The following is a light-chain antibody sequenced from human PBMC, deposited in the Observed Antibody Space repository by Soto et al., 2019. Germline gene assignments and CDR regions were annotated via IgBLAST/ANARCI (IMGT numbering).Light chain of an antibody. CDR2: KAS. Sequence: DIQMTQSPSTLSASVGDSVTITCRASQSISNWLDWYQQKPGKAPKLLIYKASNLESGVPSGFSGSGSGTEFTLTISRLQPDDFATYYCQEYTNYPVTFGQGTRLEIK. V-gene: IGKV1-5*03. J-gene: IGKJ5*01. CDR3: QEYTNYPVT. CDR1: QSISNW.